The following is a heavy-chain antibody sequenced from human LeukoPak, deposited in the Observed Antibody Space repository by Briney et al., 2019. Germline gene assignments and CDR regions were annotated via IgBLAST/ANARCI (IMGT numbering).Heavy chain of an antibody. V-gene: IGHV4-59*08. Sequence: SETLSLTCTVSGGSIISYYWSWIRQPPGKGLDGIGYIYYSGSTNYNPSLKSRVTISVDTSKNQFSLKLSSVTAADTAVYYCARQWLGGNNWFDPWGQGTLVTVSS. CDR3: ARQWLGGNNWFDP. CDR1: GGSIISYY. CDR2: IYYSGST. J-gene: IGHJ5*02. D-gene: IGHD6-19*01.